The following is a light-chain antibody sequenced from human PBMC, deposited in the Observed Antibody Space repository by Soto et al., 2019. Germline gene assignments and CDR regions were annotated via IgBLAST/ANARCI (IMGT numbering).Light chain of an antibody. CDR3: QSYDSSLSNLVV. CDR1: SSNTGADYD. Sequence: QSVLTQPPSVSGAPGQMVTISCTGSSSNTGADYDVHWYQHLPGSAPKLLIYDNNIRPSGVPDRFSGSKSGTSASLAITGLQAEDEGDYYCQSYDSSLSNLVVFGGGTKLTVL. V-gene: IGLV1-40*01. J-gene: IGLJ2*01. CDR2: DNN.